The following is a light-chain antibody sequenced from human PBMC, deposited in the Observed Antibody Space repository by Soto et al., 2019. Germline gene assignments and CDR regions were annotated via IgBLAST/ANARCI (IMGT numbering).Light chain of an antibody. CDR2: GNS. CDR1: SSNIGAGYD. Sequence: QSVLTQPPSVSGAPGQRVTISCTGSSSNIGAGYDVHWYQQLPGTAPKLLIYGNSNRPSGVPDRFSGSKSGTSASLAITGLQAEDEADYYCQSYDIRFQWVFGGGTKLTVL. CDR3: QSYDIRFQWV. J-gene: IGLJ3*02. V-gene: IGLV1-40*01.